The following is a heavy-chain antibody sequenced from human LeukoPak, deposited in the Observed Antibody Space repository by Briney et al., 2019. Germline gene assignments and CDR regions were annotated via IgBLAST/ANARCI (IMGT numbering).Heavy chain of an antibody. CDR1: GYSISSGYY. CDR2: IYHSGST. J-gene: IGHJ5*02. CDR3: ASHCSGGSCYEGYNWFDP. V-gene: IGHV4-38-2*01. D-gene: IGHD2-15*01. Sequence: SETLSLTCAVSGYSISSGYYWGWIRQPPGKGLEWIGSIYHSGSTNYNPSLKSRVTISVDTSKNQFSLKLSSVTAADTAAYYCASHCSGGSCYEGYNWFDPWGQGTLVTVSS.